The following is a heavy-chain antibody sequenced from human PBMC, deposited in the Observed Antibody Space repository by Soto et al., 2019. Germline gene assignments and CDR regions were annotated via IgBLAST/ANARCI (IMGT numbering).Heavy chain of an antibody. CDR1: GGSFSSYT. CDR3: APTTGALVPVPS. CDR2: IIPPLDKT. V-gene: IGHV1-69*02. Sequence: QVQLVHSGAEVKRPGSSVHVSCKASGGSFSSYTVSWVRQAPGQGLEWMGSIIPPLDKTNYAQKFQGRLTITADRSTSTVCMELSSLRFEDTAVYYCAPTTGALVPVPSWGLGTLVTVSS. J-gene: IGHJ5*02. D-gene: IGHD1-1*01.